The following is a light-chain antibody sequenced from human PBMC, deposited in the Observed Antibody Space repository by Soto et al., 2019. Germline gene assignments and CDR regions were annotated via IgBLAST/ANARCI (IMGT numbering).Light chain of an antibody. CDR2: KAY. CDR1: QSISSW. V-gene: IGKV1-5*03. J-gene: IGKJ1*01. CDR3: QQYNRYWT. Sequence: DIQMTQSPSTLSASVGDRVTITCRASQSISSWLAWYQQKPGKAPKLLIYKAYSLKSGVPSRFSGSGSGTEFTLTISSLQPDDFATYYCQQYNRYWTFGQGTKVAIK.